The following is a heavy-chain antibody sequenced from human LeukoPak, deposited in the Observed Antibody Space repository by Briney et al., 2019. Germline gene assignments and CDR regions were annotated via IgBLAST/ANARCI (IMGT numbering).Heavy chain of an antibody. CDR1: GFTFSSNS. CDR3: ARVRSVGGNPHAFNI. Sequence: GGSLRRSCAAAGFTFSSNSMNWVRHAPGKELEWVSSISSSSSSIYYADSVKGRFTSSRDIAKNSLYLQLNSLRVEDTALYYCARVRSVGGNPHAFNIWGQGTMVTVSS. V-gene: IGHV3-21*01. D-gene: IGHD4-23*01. J-gene: IGHJ3*02. CDR2: ISSSSSSI.